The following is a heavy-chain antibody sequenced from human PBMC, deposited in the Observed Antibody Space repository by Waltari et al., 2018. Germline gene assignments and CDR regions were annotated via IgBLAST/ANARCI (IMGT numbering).Heavy chain of an antibody. CDR1: GESVVLNY. J-gene: IGHJ5*02. V-gene: IGHV4-4*07. CDR2: IYVGGTT. CDR3: ARETRHGDWFDP. Sequence: QVQLHESGPGLVQPSETLSLACSVSGESVVLNYWSWIRQSAGKGMEWIGRIYVGGTTNYNPALSGRVSMSVDMSKNQIFLKIMSVTAADTGVYYCARETRHGDWFDPWGQGTLVTVSS. D-gene: IGHD3-16*01.